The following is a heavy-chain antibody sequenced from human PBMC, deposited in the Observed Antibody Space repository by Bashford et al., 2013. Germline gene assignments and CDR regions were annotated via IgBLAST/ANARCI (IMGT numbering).Heavy chain of an antibody. CDR1: GGTFSSYA. Sequence: SVKVSCKASGGTFSSYAISWVRQAPGQGLEWMGGIIPIFGTANYAQKFQGRVTITADESTSTAYMELSSLRSEDTAVYYCARVAGQWLVGAWFDPWGQGTLVTVSS. V-gene: IGHV1-69*13. J-gene: IGHJ5*02. CDR3: ARVAGQWLVGAWFDP. D-gene: IGHD6-19*01. CDR2: IIPIFGTA.